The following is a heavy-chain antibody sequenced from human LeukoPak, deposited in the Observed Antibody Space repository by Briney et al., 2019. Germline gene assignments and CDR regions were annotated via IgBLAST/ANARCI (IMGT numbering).Heavy chain of an antibody. CDR1: GYTFTGYY. V-gene: IGHV1-2*02. J-gene: IGHJ3*02. CDR2: INPNSGGT. D-gene: IGHD1-26*01. CDR3: ATFSGSYLGAFDI. Sequence: ASVKVSCKASGYTFTGYYMHWVRQAPGQGLEWMGWINPNSGGTNYAQKFQGRVTMTRDTSISTAYMELSRLRSDDTAVYYCATFSGSYLGAFDIWAQGTMVTVSS.